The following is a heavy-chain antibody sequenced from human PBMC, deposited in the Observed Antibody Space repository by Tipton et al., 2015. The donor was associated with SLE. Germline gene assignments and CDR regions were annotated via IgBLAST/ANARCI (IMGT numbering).Heavy chain of an antibody. V-gene: IGHV3-23*01. J-gene: IGHJ4*02. CDR3: AKDMNYYGNY. CDR1: GFTFSSYA. Sequence: SLRLSCAASGFTFSSYAMSWVRQAPGKGLEWVSAISGSGGNTYYADSVKGRFTISRDNSKNTLYLQMNGLRAEDTAVYYCAKDMNYYGNYWGQGTLVTVSS. D-gene: IGHD3-10*01. CDR2: ISGSGGNT.